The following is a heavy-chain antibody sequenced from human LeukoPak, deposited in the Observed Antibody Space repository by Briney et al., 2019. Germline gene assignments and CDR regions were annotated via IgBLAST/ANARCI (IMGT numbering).Heavy chain of an antibody. J-gene: IGHJ5*02. CDR1: GGSFSGYY. D-gene: IGHD2-15*01. CDR2: IYHSGST. V-gene: IGHV4-34*01. Sequence: SETLSLTCAVYGGSFSGYYWSWIRQPPGKGPEWIGEIYHSGSTNYNPSLKSRVTISVDTSKNQFSLKLSSVTAADTAVYYCAGVRGSGRLNWSDPWGQETPVTVSP. CDR3: AGVRGSGRLNWSDP.